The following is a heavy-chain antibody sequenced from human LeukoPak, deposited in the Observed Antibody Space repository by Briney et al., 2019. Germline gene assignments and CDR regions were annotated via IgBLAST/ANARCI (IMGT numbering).Heavy chain of an antibody. V-gene: IGHV4-38-2*02. D-gene: IGHD2-2*01. J-gene: IGHJ5*02. CDR2: IHHSGST. CDR3: ARNPHVEVPYVPWLYWFHP. Sequence: SETLSLTCTVSGHSISNGYYWGWIRQPPGKGLEWIGSIHHSGSTYYNPSLKSRVTISVDTSKNQFSLNLSSVTAADTAVYYCARNPHVEVPYVPWLYWFHPWGQGTLVTVSS. CDR1: GHSISNGYY.